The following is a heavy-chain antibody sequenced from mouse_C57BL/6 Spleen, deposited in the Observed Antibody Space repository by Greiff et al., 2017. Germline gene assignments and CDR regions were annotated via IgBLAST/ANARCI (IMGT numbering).Heavy chain of an antibody. Sequence: QVQLQQSGPELVKPGASVKISCKASGYTFTDSYITWVKQRPGQGLEWIGWIFPGSGSTYYNEKFKGKATLTVDKSSSTAYMLLSSLTSEDSAVYFCARLERGSRNFDYWGQGTTLTVSS. J-gene: IGHJ2*01. CDR2: IFPGSGST. CDR3: ARLERGSRNFDY. CDR1: GYTFTDSY. V-gene: IGHV1-75*01. D-gene: IGHD1-1*01.